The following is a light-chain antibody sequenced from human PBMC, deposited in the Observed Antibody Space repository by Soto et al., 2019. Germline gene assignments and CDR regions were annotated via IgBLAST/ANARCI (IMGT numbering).Light chain of an antibody. CDR2: DAS. CDR3: QHYNSYSEA. J-gene: IGKJ1*01. CDR1: QVISGY. V-gene: IGKV1-9*01. Sequence: IQLTQSPSSLSASVGDRVTLTCRASQVISGYLAWYQQKPGKAPKLLIYDASTLRSGVPSRFSGTGSGTGFTLTISSLQPEDFATYYCQHYNSYSEAFGQGTKVELK.